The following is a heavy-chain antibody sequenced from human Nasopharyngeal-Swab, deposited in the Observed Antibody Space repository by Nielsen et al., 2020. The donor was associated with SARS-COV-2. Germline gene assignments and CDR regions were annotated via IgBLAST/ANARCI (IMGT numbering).Heavy chain of an antibody. V-gene: IGHV3-48*04. CDR2: ISSSSSTI. CDR1: GFTFSSYS. D-gene: IGHD4-17*01. Sequence: GESLKISCAASGFTFSSYSMNWVRQAPGKGLEWVSYISSSSSTIYYADSVKGRFTISRDNAKNSLYLQMNSLRAEDTAVYYCARDRSDYGDYGGWYFDLWGRGTLVTVSS. J-gene: IGHJ2*01. CDR3: ARDRSDYGDYGGWYFDL.